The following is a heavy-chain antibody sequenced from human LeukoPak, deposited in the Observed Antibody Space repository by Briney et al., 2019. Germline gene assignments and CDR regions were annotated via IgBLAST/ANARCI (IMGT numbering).Heavy chain of an antibody. CDR3: ARDRDDAFDI. Sequence: GGSLRLSCAASGFTFSSYGMHWVRQAPGKGLEWVAFIRYDGSNKYYADSVKGRFTISRDNSKNTLYLQMNSLRAEDTAVYYCARDRDDAFDIWGQGTMVTVSS. V-gene: IGHV3-30*02. CDR1: GFTFSSYG. J-gene: IGHJ3*02. CDR2: IRYDGSNK.